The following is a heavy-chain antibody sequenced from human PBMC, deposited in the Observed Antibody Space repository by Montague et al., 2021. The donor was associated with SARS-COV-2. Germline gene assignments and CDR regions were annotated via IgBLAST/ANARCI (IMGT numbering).Heavy chain of an antibody. Sequence: SLRLSCAASGFTFSSYEMNWVRQAPGKRLEWVSYISSSGSTIYYADSVKGRFTISRDNAKNSLYLQMNSLRAEDTAVYYCARDQDYYDPAHDYWGQGTLVTVSS. D-gene: IGHD3-22*01. V-gene: IGHV3-48*03. J-gene: IGHJ4*02. CDR3: ARDQDYYDPAHDY. CDR2: ISSSGSTI. CDR1: GFTFSSYE.